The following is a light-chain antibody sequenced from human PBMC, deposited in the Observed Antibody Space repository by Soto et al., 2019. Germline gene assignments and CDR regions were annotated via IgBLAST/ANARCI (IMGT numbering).Light chain of an antibody. V-gene: IGKV3-20*01. CDR1: QSVTNFY. CDR3: QQYGSSLTWT. Sequence: EIVLKQSPGALSLSPGERATLSCRASQSVTNFYLAWYQQKPGQTPRLLIYDASSRPTGIPDRFSGSGSGTDFTLTIRSLEPEDFAVYYCQQYGSSLTWTFGQGTKVDIK. J-gene: IGKJ1*01. CDR2: DAS.